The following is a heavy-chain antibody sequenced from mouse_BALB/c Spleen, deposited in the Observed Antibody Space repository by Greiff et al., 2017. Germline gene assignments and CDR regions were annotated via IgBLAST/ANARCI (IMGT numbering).Heavy chain of an antibody. CDR3: ARGGNYVGNYFDY. D-gene: IGHD2-1*01. V-gene: IGHV3-6*02. J-gene: IGHJ2*01. CDR2: ISYDGSN. CDR1: GYSITSGYY. Sequence: EVQLQQSGPGLVKPSQSLSLTCSVTGYSITSGYYWNWIRQFPGNKLEWMGYISYDGSNNYNPSLKNRISITRDTSKNQFFLKLNSVTTEDTATYYCARGGNYVGNYFDYWGQGTTLTVSS.